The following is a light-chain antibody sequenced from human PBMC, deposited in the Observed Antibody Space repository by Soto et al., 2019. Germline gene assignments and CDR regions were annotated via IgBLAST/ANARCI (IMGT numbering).Light chain of an antibody. CDR2: GAT. J-gene: IGKJ2*01. CDR3: QQYHNWPPYT. CDR1: QSVSNN. V-gene: IGKV3-15*01. Sequence: EIVLTQSPATLSVSPGERATLSCRASQSVSNNYLAWYQQKPGQPPRLLIYGATTRATGIPARFSGSGSETEFTLTISSLQSEDFAIYYCQQYHNWPPYTFGQGTKVDIK.